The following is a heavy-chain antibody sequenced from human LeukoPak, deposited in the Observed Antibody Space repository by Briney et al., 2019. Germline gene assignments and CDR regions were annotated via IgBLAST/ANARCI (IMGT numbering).Heavy chain of an antibody. J-gene: IGHJ4*02. CDR1: GFTFSAYA. Sequence: PGGSVRLSCAASGFTFSAYAMGWVRQAPGRGLEWVSLITYNGGTTYYADYVKGRFTISRDNSKNTLFLQMNSLRAEDTAVYYCVGNWNLDYWGQGTLVTVSS. D-gene: IGHD1-1*01. CDR2: ITYNGGTT. CDR3: VGNWNLDY. V-gene: IGHV3-23*01.